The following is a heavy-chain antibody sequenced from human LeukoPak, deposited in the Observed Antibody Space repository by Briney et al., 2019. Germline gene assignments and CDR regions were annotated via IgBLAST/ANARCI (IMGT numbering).Heavy chain of an antibody. CDR1: GGSLSGYY. J-gene: IGHJ4*02. D-gene: IGHD2-15*01. V-gene: IGHV4-34*01. CDR3: ARPYCSGGSCHYYFDY. CDR2: INHSGST. Sequence: SETLSLTCTVYGGSLSGYYWSWIRQPPGKGLEWIGEINHSGSTNYNPSLKSRVTISVDTSKNQFSLKLSSVTAADTAVYYCARPYCSGGSCHYYFDYWGQGTLVTVSS.